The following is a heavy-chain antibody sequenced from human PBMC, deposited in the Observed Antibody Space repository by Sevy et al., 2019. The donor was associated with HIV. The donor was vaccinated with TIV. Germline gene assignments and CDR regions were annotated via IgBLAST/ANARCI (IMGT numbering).Heavy chain of an antibody. CDR2: IKQDGSEK. CDR3: ARIILKEGDIVVVPAAMRSGWFDP. V-gene: IGHV3-7*01. J-gene: IGHJ5*02. D-gene: IGHD2-2*01. Sequence: GGSLRLSCAASGFTFSSYWMSWVRQAPGKGLEWVANIKQDGSEKYYVDSVQGRFTISRDNAKNSLYLQMNSLRAEDTAVYYCARIILKEGDIVVVPAAMRSGWFDPWGQGTLVTVSS. CDR1: GFTFSSYW.